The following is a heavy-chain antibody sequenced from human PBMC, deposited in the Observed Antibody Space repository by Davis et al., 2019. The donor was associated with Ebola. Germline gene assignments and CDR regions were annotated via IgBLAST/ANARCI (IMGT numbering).Heavy chain of an antibody. J-gene: IGHJ5*02. CDR1: GGSISSSNW. D-gene: IGHD6-13*01. CDR2: INHSGST. Sequence: SETLSLTCAVSGGSISSSNWWSWVRQPPGKGLEWIGEINHSGSTNYNPSLKSRVTISVDTSKNQFSLKLSSVTAADTAVYYCARARSWGAWFDPWGQGTLVTVSS. V-gene: IGHV4-4*02. CDR3: ARARSWGAWFDP.